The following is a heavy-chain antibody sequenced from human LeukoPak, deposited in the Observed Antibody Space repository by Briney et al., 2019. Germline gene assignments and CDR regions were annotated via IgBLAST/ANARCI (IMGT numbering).Heavy chain of an antibody. J-gene: IGHJ4*02. D-gene: IGHD2-2*01. V-gene: IGHV3-23*01. CDR1: GFTFSSYA. CDR3: AKASVVPAAMRVRAFDY. Sequence: GGSLRLSCAASGFTFSSYAMSWARQAPGKGLEWVSAISGSGGSTYYADSVKGRFTISRDNSKNTLYLQMNSLGAEDTAVYYCAKASVVPAAMRVRAFDYWGQGTLVTVSS. CDR2: ISGSGGST.